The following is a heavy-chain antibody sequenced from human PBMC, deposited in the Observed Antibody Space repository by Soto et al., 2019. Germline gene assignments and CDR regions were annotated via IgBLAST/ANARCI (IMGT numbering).Heavy chain of an antibody. CDR2: IYYSGST. V-gene: IGHV4-61*01. J-gene: IGHJ4*02. CDR1: GGSVSSGSYY. Sequence: QVQLQESGPGLVKPSETLSLTCTVSGGSVSSGSYYWSWIRQPPGKGLEWIGYIYYSGSTNYNPSLKSRVTFSVDTSKNQFSLKLRSVTAADTAVYDCARVQRWLQFIDYWGQGTLVTVSS. D-gene: IGHD5-12*01. CDR3: ARVQRWLQFIDY.